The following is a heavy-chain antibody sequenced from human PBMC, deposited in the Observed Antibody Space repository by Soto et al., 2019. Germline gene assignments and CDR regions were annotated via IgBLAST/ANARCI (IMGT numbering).Heavy chain of an antibody. CDR2: IYYSGST. CDR3: ARDYKICSYNSGCLPHAFDI. D-gene: IGHD6-19*01. J-gene: IGHJ3*02. Sequence: PSETLSLTCTVSGGSISSYYWSWIRQPPGKGLEWIGYIYYSGSTNYNPSLNSRVTISVDTSKNQFPIRAEDTAVYYCARDYKICSYNSGCLPHAFDIWGQGTMVTVSS. CDR1: GGSISSYY. V-gene: IGHV4-59*01.